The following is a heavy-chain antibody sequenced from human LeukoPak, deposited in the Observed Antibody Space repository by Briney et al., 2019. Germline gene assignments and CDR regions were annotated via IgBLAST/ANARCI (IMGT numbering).Heavy chain of an antibody. CDR2: INPNTGGT. J-gene: IGHJ4*02. V-gene: IGHV1-2*02. CDR1: GYTFTGYY. Sequence: ASVKVSCKASGYTFTGYYMHWVRQAPGQGPEWMGWINPNTGGTNYAQKFQGRVTMTRDTSISTAYMELSSLRSEDTAVYYCARGTGYSYGYSPNWGQGTLVTVSS. D-gene: IGHD5-18*01. CDR3: ARGTGYSYGYSPN.